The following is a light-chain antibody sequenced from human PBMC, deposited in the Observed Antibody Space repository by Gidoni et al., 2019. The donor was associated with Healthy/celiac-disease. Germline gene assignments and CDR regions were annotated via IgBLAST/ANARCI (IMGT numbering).Light chain of an antibody. CDR1: QSISSY. CDR3: QQSYSTPGT. J-gene: IGKJ4*01. Sequence: DIQMTQSPSSLSASVGDRVTITCRASQSISSYLNWYQPKPGKAPKLLIYAASSLQSGVPSRFSGSGSGTDFTLTISCLQPEDFATYYGQQSYSTPGTFGGGTKVEIK. V-gene: IGKV1-39*01. CDR2: AAS.